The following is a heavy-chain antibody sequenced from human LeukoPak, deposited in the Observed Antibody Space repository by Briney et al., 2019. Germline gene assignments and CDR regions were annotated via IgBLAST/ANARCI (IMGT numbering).Heavy chain of an antibody. Sequence: SQTLSLTCAISGDSVSSISAAWNWIRQSPSRGLEWLGRTYYRSKWYNDYALSVKSRITITPDTSKNHFSLQLDSVTPEDTAEYYCARGDYSFDYWGQRTLVTVSA. CDR1: GDSVSSISAA. CDR3: ARGDYSFDY. J-gene: IGHJ4*02. CDR2: TYYRSKWYN. V-gene: IGHV6-1*01. D-gene: IGHD3-3*01.